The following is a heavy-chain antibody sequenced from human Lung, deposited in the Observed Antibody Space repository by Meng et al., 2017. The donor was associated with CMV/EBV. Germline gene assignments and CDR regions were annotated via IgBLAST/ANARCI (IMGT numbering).Heavy chain of an antibody. V-gene: IGHV4-4*02. J-gene: IGHJ4*02. CDR3: ASFPPPGKQWLVTDY. Sequence: QVQARESGPGRVTRSGTLSLTWSVSGGSLSSSNGWSWVRQPPGKGLEWIGEIYHSGSTNYNPSLKSRVTISVDKSKNQFSLKLSSVTAADTAVYYCASFPPPGKQWLVTDYWGQGTLVTVSS. D-gene: IGHD6-19*01. CDR1: GGSLSSSNG. CDR2: IYHSGST.